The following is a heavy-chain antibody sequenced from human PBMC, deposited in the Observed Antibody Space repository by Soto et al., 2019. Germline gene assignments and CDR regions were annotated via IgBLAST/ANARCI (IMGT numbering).Heavy chain of an antibody. V-gene: IGHV3-30*18. J-gene: IGHJ6*02. CDR3: AKDRHDSSGYLAIYYYYGMDV. CDR1: GFTFSSYG. Sequence: GWSLRLSCAASGFTFSSYGMHWVRQAPGKGLEWVAVISYDGSNKYYADSVKGRFTISRDNSKNTLYLQMNSLRAEDTAVYYCAKDRHDSSGYLAIYYYYGMDVWGQGTTVTVSS. CDR2: ISYDGSNK. D-gene: IGHD3-22*01.